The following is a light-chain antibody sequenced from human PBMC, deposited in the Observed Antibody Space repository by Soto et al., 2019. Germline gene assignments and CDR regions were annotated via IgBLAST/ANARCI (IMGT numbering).Light chain of an antibody. CDR1: SSDVGDFDY. Sequence: QSALTQPRSVSGSPGPSVTMSCTAPSSDVGDFDYVSWYQHHPGKAPKLIIYDVIKRPSGVADRFSGSTSGNTASLTISELQAEDEADYYCCSYAGSYTFGVVFGGGTKLTVL. CDR2: DVI. J-gene: IGLJ2*01. CDR3: CSYAGSYTFGVV. V-gene: IGLV2-11*01.